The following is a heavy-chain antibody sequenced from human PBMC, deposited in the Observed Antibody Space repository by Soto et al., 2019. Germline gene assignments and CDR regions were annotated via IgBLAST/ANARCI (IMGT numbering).Heavy chain of an antibody. V-gene: IGHV2-5*01. CDR1: GFSLSTSGVG. Sequence: QITLKESGPTLVKPTQTLTLTCTFSGFSLSTSGVGVGWIRQPPGKALEWLALIYWNDDKRYSPSLKSRLTITKDTSKNQVVLTMTNMDPVDTATYYCAHPTEAEYDYVWGSYRETAFDIWGQGTMVTVSS. CDR3: AHPTEAEYDYVWGSYRETAFDI. D-gene: IGHD3-16*02. CDR2: IYWNDDK. J-gene: IGHJ3*02.